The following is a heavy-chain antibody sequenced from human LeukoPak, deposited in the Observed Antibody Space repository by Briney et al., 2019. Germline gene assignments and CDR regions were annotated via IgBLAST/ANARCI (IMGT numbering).Heavy chain of an antibody. J-gene: IGHJ4*02. CDR1: GGSFSGYY. V-gene: IGHV4-34*01. CDR3: ARGSRYIAVALPD. Sequence: SETLSLTCAVYGGSFSGYYWSWIRQPPGKGLEWIGGINHSGSTNYNPSLKSRVTISVDTSKNQFSLKLSSVIAADTAVYYCARGSRYIAVALPDWGQGTLVTVSS. D-gene: IGHD6-19*01. CDR2: INHSGST.